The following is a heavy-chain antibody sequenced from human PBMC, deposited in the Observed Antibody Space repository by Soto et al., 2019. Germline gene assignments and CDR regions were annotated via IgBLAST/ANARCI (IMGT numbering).Heavy chain of an antibody. CDR3: ARKNGPPTYYDFWSGYYLSYYYYGMDV. D-gene: IGHD3-3*01. J-gene: IGHJ6*02. V-gene: IGHV1-8*01. Sequence: QVQLVQSGAEVKKPGASVKVSCKASGYTFTSYDINWVRQATGQGLEWMGWMNPNSGNTGYAQKFQGRVTMTRNTSISTAYRELSSLRSEDTAVYYCARKNGPPTYYDFWSGYYLSYYYYGMDVWGQGTTVTVSS. CDR2: MNPNSGNT. CDR1: GYTFTSYD.